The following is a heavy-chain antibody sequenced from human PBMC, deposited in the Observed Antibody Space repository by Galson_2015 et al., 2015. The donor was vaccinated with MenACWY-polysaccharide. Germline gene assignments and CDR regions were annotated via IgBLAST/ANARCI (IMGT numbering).Heavy chain of an antibody. V-gene: IGHV4-61*02. CDR1: GGSISTGRSY. CDR2: IHSRGST. J-gene: IGHJ5*02. CDR3: ARSLGYSDSAFDNGRDVDRRFDP. D-gene: IGHD5-12*01. Sequence: PLSLTCSVSGGSISTGRSYWSWIRPPAGEGLEWIGRIHSRGSTDYSPSLKSRVTISTDTSRNQLSLKLSSVTAADTAVYYCARSLGYSDSAFDNGRDVDRRFDPWGQGTLVTVSS.